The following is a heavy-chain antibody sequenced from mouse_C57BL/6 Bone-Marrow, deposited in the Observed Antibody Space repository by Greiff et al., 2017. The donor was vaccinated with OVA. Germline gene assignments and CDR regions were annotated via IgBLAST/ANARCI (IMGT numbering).Heavy chain of an antibody. V-gene: IGHV1-82*01. Sequence: VKLQESGPELVKPGASVKISCKASGYAFSSSWMNWVKQRPGKGLEWIGRIYPGDGDTNYNGKFKGKATLTADKSSSTAYMQLSSLTSEDSAVYFCARGGGLRRADYWGQGTSVTVSS. CDR2: IYPGDGDT. D-gene: IGHD2-4*01. CDR3: ARGGGLRRADY. J-gene: IGHJ4*01. CDR1: GYAFSSSW.